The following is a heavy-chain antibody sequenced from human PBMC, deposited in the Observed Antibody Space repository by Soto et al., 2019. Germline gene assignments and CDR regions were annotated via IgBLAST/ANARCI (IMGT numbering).Heavy chain of an antibody. J-gene: IGHJ4*02. D-gene: IGHD3-16*01. Sequence: GSLRLSCAASGFIFSSYWMSWVRQAPGKGLEWVANIKEDGSEEYYVDSVKGRFTISRDNAKDSLYLQMNSLRAEDTAVYYCATDYRAYWGQGTLVTVSS. CDR3: ATDYRAY. CDR1: GFIFSSYW. CDR2: IKEDGSEE. V-gene: IGHV3-7*01.